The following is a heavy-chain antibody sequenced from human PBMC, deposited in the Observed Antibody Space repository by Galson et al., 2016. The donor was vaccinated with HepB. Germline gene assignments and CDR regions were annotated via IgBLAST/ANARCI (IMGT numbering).Heavy chain of an antibody. D-gene: IGHD3-9*01. V-gene: IGHV1-18*01. CDR1: GYTFTSYD. CDR2: ISVYNDNT. Sequence: SVKVSCKASGYTFTSYDISWVRQAPGQGLEWMGWISVYNDNTNYAQNLQGRVTMTTDTSTNTAYMELRGLRADDTAVYYCARFFYDILTGVKRYYYGMDVWGQGTPVTVSS. CDR3: ARFFYDILTGVKRYYYGMDV. J-gene: IGHJ6*02.